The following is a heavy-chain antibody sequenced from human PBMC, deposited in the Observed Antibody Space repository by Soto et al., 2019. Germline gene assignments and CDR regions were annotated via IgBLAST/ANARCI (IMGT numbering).Heavy chain of an antibody. V-gene: IGHV6-1*01. J-gene: IGHJ3*02. CDR3: ARGLLSFWSGCDI. CDR1: VDSVSSNSAA. Sequence: SQTLSLTCAISVDSVSSNSAAWNCFRQSPSRGLEWLGRTYYRSKWYNDYAPFVKNRISFKPDTSKNQFSLQLESVTSEDTAVYYCARGLLSFWSGCDIWGQGTKVTVSS. D-gene: IGHD3-3*01. CDR2: TYYRSKWYN.